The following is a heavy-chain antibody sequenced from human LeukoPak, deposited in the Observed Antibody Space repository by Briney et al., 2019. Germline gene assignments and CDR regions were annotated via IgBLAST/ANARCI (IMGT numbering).Heavy chain of an antibody. V-gene: IGHV3-74*01. CDR2: INSDGSNT. D-gene: IGHD6-19*01. J-gene: IGHJ4*02. Sequence: GGSLRLSCAAFGFTFSSYWMHWVRQAPGKGLVWVSRINSDGSNTNYADSVKGRFTISRDNAKNTLYLQMNSLRAEDTAVFYCARVRDISGHWGFLDYWGQGTLVTVSS. CDR3: ARVRDISGHWGFLDY. CDR1: GFTFSSYW.